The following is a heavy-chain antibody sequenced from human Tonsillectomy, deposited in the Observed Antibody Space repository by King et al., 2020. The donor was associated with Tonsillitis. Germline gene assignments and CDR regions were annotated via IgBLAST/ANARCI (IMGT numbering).Heavy chain of an antibody. V-gene: IGHV6-1*01. J-gene: IGHJ4*02. CDR3: ARDDGTRFPFEY. Sequence: VQLQESGPGLVTPSQTLSLACVISGDSVSGSSVAWNWIRQSPSRGLEWLGRTYYRSKWYNDYAASVRGQIAINPDTSKNQFSLQLNFVTPEDTAVYYCARDDGTRFPFEYWGQGTLVTVSS. CDR2: TYYRSKWYN. D-gene: IGHD3-3*01. CDR1: GDSVSGSSVA.